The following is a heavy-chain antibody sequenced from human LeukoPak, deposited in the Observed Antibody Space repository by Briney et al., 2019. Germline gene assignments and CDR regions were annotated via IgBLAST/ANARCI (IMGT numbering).Heavy chain of an antibody. J-gene: IGHJ5*02. CDR2: FFHSETT. Sequence: KPSETLSLTCGVSGYPISGVHYWGWTRQPPGKGLEWIGSFFHSETTYYNPSLKSRVTMSVDKSKNQFSLILTSVTAADTAVYYCARDQPAARRWFDPWGQGTLVTVSS. CDR3: ARDQPAARRWFDP. V-gene: IGHV4-38-2*02. D-gene: IGHD2-2*01. CDR1: GYPISGVHY.